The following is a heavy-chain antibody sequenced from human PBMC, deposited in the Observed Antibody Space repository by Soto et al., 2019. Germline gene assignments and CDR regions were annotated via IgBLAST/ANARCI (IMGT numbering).Heavy chain of an antibody. J-gene: IGHJ5*02. D-gene: IGHD2-21*01. Sequence: SETLSLTCTVSGGSISSGGYYWSWIRQHPGKGLEWIGYIYYSGSTYYNPSLKSRVTVSVDTSKNEFSLKLRSVTAADTAVYYCARQPTTGDTDLWFDPWGQGTLVTVSS. V-gene: IGHV4-31*03. CDR2: IYYSGST. CDR3: ARQPTTGDTDLWFDP. CDR1: GGSISSGGYY.